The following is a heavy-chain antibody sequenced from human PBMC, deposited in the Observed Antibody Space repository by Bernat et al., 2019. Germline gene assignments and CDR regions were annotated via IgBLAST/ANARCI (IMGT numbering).Heavy chain of an antibody. CDR3: ARLGSSWSIDY. V-gene: IGHV3-33*01. CDR2: IWYDGSNK. J-gene: IGHJ4*02. CDR1: GFTFSNYG. D-gene: IGHD6-13*01. Sequence: QVQLVESGGGVVQPGRSLRLSCAASGFTFSNYGMHWVRQAPGKGLEWVAVIWYDGSNKYYADFVKGRFTISRDNSKNTLYLQMNSLGDEDTAVYYCARLGSSWSIDYWGQGTVVTVSS.